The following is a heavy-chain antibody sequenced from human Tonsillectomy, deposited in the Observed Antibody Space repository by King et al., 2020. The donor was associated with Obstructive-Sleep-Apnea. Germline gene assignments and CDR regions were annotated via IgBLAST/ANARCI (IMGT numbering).Heavy chain of an antibody. CDR2: IIPILDIT. D-gene: IGHD3-22*01. CDR3: ARGEINDSSGYDAFDI. J-gene: IGHJ3*02. CDR1: GGTFSSYA. Sequence: QLVQSGAEVKKPGSSVKVACKASGGTFSSYAITWMRQAPGQGLEWMGGIIPILDITDYAQKFQGRVTINADKSTSTAYMELGSLRSEDTAVYYCARGEINDSSGYDAFDIWGQGTMVTVSS. V-gene: IGHV1-69*10.